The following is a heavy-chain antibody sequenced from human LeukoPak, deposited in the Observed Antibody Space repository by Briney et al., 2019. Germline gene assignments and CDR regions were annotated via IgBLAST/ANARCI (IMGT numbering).Heavy chain of an antibody. D-gene: IGHD3-3*01. Sequence: GGSLRLSCAASGFTFSSYSMNWVRQAPGKGLEWVSSISSSSSYIYYPDSVKGRFTISRDNAKNSLYLQMNSLRAEDTAVYYCARGRKYYDFWSGYYRSNWFDPRGQGTLVTVSS. CDR1: GFTFSSYS. CDR2: ISSSSSYI. CDR3: ARGRKYYDFWSGYYRSNWFDP. V-gene: IGHV3-21*01. J-gene: IGHJ5*02.